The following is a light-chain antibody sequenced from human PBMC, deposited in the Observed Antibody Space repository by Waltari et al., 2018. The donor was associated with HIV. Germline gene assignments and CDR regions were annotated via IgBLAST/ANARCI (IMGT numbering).Light chain of an antibody. V-gene: IGLV3-21*02. CDR1: SLGGKN. J-gene: IGLJ2*01. Sequence: SYVLTQPPSVSVAPGQTATISCGGNSLGGKNVHWYQQKPGQAPVVVVYDDHERPSSGSRRCSGSKAGNTATLTINRVEVGDEADYHGQVWDGNSGHVVFGGGTKL. CDR2: DDH. CDR3: QVWDGNSGHVV.